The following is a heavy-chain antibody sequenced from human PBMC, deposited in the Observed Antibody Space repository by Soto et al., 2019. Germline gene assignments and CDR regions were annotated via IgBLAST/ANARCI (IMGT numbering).Heavy chain of an antibody. CDR2: IKADGTEK. J-gene: IGHJ6*02. CDR3: VTAVRGYNANGDL. V-gene: IGHV3-7*03. CDR1: VFTFISYW. D-gene: IGHD5-12*01. Sequence: GWSLRLSCVCSVFTFISYWMGWVRQTPGKGLEWVATIKADGTEKYYVDSVKGRFTFSRDNAKTSVYLEMNSPRAEDTAVYYCVTAVRGYNANGDLWGQGTTVTVSS.